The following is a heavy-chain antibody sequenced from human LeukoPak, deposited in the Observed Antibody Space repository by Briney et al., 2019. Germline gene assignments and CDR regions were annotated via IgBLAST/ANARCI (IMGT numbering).Heavy chain of an antibody. CDR1: GFTFDDYA. CDR3: ARDRYYYDSSAGH. J-gene: IGHJ4*02. Sequence: LGGSPRLSCAASGFTFDDYAMHWVRQAPGKGLEWVSGISWNSGSIGYADSVKGRFTISRDNAKNSLYLQMNSLRAEDTAVYYCARDRYYYDSSAGHWGQGTLVTVSS. V-gene: IGHV3-9*01. CDR2: ISWNSGSI. D-gene: IGHD3-22*01.